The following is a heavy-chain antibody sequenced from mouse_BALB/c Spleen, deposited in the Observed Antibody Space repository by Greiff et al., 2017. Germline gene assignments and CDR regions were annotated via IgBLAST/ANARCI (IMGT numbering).Heavy chain of an antibody. CDR2: INPGSGGT. J-gene: IGHJ3*01. D-gene: IGHD2-1*01. CDR3: ARRPGNYEAWFAY. V-gene: IGHV1-54*01. CDR1: GYAFTNYL. Sequence: VQLQESGAELVRPGTSVKVSCKASGYAFTNYLIEWVKQRPGQGLEWIGVINPGSGGTNYNEKFKGKATLTADKSSSTAYMQLSSLTSDDSAVYFCARRPGNYEAWFAYWGQGTLVTVSA.